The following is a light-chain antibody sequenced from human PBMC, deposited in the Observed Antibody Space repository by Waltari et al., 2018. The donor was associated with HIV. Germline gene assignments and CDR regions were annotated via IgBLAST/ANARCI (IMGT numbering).Light chain of an antibody. Sequence: QSALTQPASVSGSPGQSITISCTGTFSDVGSYNLVSWYQQHPGEAPKLMIYEVTTRPSGMSTRFSGATSGNTASLTISGLQAEDEANYYRCSYAGSRTHVIFGGGTKLTV. V-gene: IGLV2-23*02. CDR1: FSDVGSYNL. CDR3: CSYAGSRTHVI. J-gene: IGLJ2*01. CDR2: EVT.